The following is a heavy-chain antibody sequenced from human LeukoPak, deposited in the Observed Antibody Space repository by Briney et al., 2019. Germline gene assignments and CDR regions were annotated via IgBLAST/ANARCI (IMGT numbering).Heavy chain of an antibody. CDR1: GYTFTGYY. CDR3: ARDLPTGDGPSFRFDY. D-gene: IGHD7-27*01. J-gene: IGHJ4*02. V-gene: IGHV1-2*04. Sequence: ASVKVSCKASGYTFTGYYMHWVRQAPGQGLEWMGWINPNSGGTNYAQKFQGWVTMTRDTSISTAYMELSRLRSDDTAVYYCARDLPTGDGPSFRFDYWGQGTLVTVSS. CDR2: INPNSGGT.